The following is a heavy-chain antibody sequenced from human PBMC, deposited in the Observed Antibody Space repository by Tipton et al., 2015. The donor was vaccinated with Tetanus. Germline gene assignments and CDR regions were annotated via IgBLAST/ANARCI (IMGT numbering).Heavy chain of an antibody. V-gene: IGHV4-4*07. CDR2: INTSGSS. CDR1: GGSISSYY. J-gene: IGHJ5*02. CDR3: ARGAYSYDSSGYYYLLDP. Sequence: GLVKPSETLSLICTVSGGSISSYYWSWIRQSAAMGLEWIGRINTSGSSDYNPSLKSRVTISVDTSKNQFSLKLSSVTAADTAVYYCARGAYSYDSSGYYYLLDPWGQGTLVTVSS. D-gene: IGHD3-22*01.